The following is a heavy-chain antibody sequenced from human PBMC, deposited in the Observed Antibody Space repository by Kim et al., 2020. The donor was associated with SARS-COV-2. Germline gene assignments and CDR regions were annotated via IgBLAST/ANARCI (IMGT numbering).Heavy chain of an antibody. CDR2: INHSGST. CDR3: ARGTGGTIFGVVILGHYY. CDR1: GGSFSGYY. V-gene: IGHV4-34*01. Sequence: SETLSLTCAVYGGSFSGYYWSWIRQPPGKGLEWIGEINHSGSTNYNPSLKSRVTISVDTSKNQFSLKLSSVTAADTAVYYCARGTGGTIFGVVILGHYY. J-gene: IGHJ6*01. D-gene: IGHD3-3*01.